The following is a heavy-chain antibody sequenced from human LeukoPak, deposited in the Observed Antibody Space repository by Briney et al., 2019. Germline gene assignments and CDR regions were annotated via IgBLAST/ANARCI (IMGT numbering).Heavy chain of an antibody. V-gene: IGHV4-39*07. CDR2: IYYSGST. D-gene: IGHD6-13*01. J-gene: IGHJ4*02. CDR1: GGSINSRSHY. Sequence: SETLSLTCIVSGGSINSRSHYWGWIRQPPGKGLEWIGNIYYSGSTNYNPSLKSRVTISVDTSKNQFSPKLSSVTAADTAVYYCARGPALGYYSSSPDYFDYWGQGTLVTVSS. CDR3: ARGPALGYYSSSPDYFDY.